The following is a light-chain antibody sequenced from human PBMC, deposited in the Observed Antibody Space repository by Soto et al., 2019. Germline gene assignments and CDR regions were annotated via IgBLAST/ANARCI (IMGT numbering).Light chain of an antibody. V-gene: IGKV1-5*01. CDR3: QQYNSRWT. Sequence: DLQMTQSPSTLSASVGDRVTITCRASQSISSWLAWYQQKLGRAPSLLIYDASSLESGVPSRFSVSGYGTEFTLTISSLQPDDFATYDCQQYNSRWTFGQGTKVDIK. CDR1: QSISSW. CDR2: DAS. J-gene: IGKJ1*01.